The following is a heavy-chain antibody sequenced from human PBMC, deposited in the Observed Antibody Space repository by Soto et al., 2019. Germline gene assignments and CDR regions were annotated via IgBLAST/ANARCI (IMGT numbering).Heavy chain of an antibody. CDR1: GFTFYDYG. CDR2: ISGSSRRT. V-gene: IGHV3-23*01. J-gene: IGHJ4*02. D-gene: IGHD4-4*01. Sequence: EIQLLESGGGLVEPGGSQTLSCAASGFTFYDYGMNWVRQAPGKGLEWVSSISGSSRRTDYADSVKGRFVISRDNSKAMVYLEMNRLRAADTAVYYCAKDFSSKGWMGLNAPSDSWGQGILVSVSS. CDR3: AKDFSSKGWMGLNAPSDS.